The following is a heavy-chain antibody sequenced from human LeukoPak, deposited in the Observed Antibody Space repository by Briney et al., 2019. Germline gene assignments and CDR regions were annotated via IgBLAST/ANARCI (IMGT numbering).Heavy chain of an antibody. V-gene: IGHV1-2*02. CDR1: GYTFTDYY. CDR2: INPNSGGT. J-gene: IGHJ4*02. CDR3: ARAGWQLVPYFDS. D-gene: IGHD6-6*01. Sequence: GASVKVSCTASGYTFTDYYMHWVRQAPGQGLEWMGWINPNSGGTNFAQKFQGRVAMTRDTSISTAYMELGSLRSDDTAVYYCARAGWQLVPYFDSWGQGTLVTVSS.